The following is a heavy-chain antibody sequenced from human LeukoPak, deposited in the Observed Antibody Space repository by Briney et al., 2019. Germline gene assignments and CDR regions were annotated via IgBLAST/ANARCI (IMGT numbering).Heavy chain of an antibody. CDR3: ARALIVVVVADYFDY. V-gene: IGHV3-7*01. Sequence: GGSLRLSCAASGFTFSSYWMSWVRQAPGKGLAWVAHIKQDGSEKYYVDSVKGRFTISRDNAKNSLYLQMNSLRAEDTAVYYCARALIVVVVADYFDYWGQGTLVTVSS. D-gene: IGHD2-15*01. J-gene: IGHJ4*02. CDR2: IKQDGSEK. CDR1: GFTFSSYW.